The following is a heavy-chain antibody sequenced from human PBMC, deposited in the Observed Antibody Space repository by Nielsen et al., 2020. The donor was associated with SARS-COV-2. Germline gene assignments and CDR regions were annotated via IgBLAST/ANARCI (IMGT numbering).Heavy chain of an antibody. Sequence: GGSLRLSCAASGFTFSNYGIHWVRQAAGKGLEWVSAVSGDVAHTTYYADSVKGRFTISRDNAKNSLYLQMNSLRAEDTALYYCAKLPEVGADGDAFDIWGQGTMVTVSS. CDR2: VSGDVAHTT. J-gene: IGHJ3*02. CDR3: AKLPEVGADGDAFDI. CDR1: GFTFSNYG. V-gene: IGHV3-23*01. D-gene: IGHD1-26*01.